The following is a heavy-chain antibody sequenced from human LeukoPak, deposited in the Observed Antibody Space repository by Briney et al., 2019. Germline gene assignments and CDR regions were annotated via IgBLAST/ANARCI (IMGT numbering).Heavy chain of an antibody. D-gene: IGHD6-19*01. J-gene: IGHJ4*02. V-gene: IGHV3-48*01. CDR1: GFIFSQYS. CDR3: ARDRGSMGDYSSGWWNY. CDR2: IRSSSET. Sequence: GGSLRLSCAASGFIFSQYSMNWVRQAPGKGLEWVSYIRSSSETFYADSVKGRFTISRDNARNSLYLQMNNLRGEDTAIYYCARDRGSMGDYSSGWWNYWGQGTLVTVSS.